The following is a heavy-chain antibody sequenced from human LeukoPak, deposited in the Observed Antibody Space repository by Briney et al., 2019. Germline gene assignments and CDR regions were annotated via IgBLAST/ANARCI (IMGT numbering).Heavy chain of an antibody. V-gene: IGHV3-64D*06. J-gene: IGHJ4*02. Sequence: GGSLRLSCAASGFTFSDYYMSWIRQAPGKGLEYVSAISSNGDNTYYADSVKGRFTISRDNSKNTLYPQMSSLRPDDTAVYFCVRGTGYWGQGTLVTVSS. CDR3: VRGTGY. CDR1: GFTFSDYY. CDR2: ISSNGDNT.